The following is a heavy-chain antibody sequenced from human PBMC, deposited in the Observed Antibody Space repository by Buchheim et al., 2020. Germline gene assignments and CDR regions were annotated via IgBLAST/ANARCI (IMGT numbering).Heavy chain of an antibody. CDR2: INSDGRSV. CDR1: GFIFSSNW. Sequence: EVQLVESGGGLVQPGGSLRLSCAASGFIFSSNWMHWVRQAPGKGLVWVSRINSDGRSVFYADSVKGRFPISRDNAQNTLYQQMNSLRAEDTAVYYCARGGDDYGDYYGLDVWGQGTT. J-gene: IGHJ6*02. CDR3: ARGGDDYGDYYGLDV. D-gene: IGHD4-17*01. V-gene: IGHV3-74*01.